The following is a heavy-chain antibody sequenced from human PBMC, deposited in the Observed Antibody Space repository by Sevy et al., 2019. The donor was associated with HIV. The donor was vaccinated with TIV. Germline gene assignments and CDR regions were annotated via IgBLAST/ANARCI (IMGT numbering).Heavy chain of an antibody. V-gene: IGHV3-23*01. CDR1: GFTFSKYS. Sequence: GGSLRLSCAASGFTFSKYSMSWVRQPPGKGLEWVSTLSFGGGEINYADSVKGRFTISRDNSKSSVYLQMNNLSPEDTAGYYCAREGCTKPHDYWGQGTLVTVSS. J-gene: IGHJ4*02. D-gene: IGHD2-8*01. CDR3: AREGCTKPHDY. CDR2: LSFGGGEI.